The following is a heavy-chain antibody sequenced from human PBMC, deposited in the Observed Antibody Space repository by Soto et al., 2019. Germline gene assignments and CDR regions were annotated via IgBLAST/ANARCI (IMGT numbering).Heavy chain of an antibody. Sequence: PSETLSLTCTVSGDSISSYYWSWIRQPPGKGLEWIGYIYYSGSTNYNPSLKSRVTISVDTSKNQFSLKLSSVTAADTAVYYCARDWWYSIITRMPEKGMDVRCQAPSVT. CDR3: ARDWWYSIITRMPEKGMDV. CDR2: IYYSGST. V-gene: IGHV4-59*01. D-gene: IGHD1-26*01. CDR1: GDSISSYY. J-gene: IGHJ6*02.